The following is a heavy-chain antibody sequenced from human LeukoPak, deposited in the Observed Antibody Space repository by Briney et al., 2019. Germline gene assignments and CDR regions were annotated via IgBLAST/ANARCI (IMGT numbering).Heavy chain of an antibody. V-gene: IGHV3-30*02. CDR3: AKRYGSSSSWYSENYFDY. Sequence: PGGPLRLSCAASGFTFSSYGMHWVRQAPGKGLEWVAFIRYDGSNKYYADSVKGRFTISRDNSKDTLYLQMNSLRAEDTAVYYCAKRYGSSSSWYSENYFDYWGQGTLVTVSS. CDR1: GFTFSSYG. J-gene: IGHJ4*02. D-gene: IGHD6-13*01. CDR2: IRYDGSNK.